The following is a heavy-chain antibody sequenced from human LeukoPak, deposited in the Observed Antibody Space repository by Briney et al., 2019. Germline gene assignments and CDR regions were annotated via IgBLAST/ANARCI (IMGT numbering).Heavy chain of an antibody. V-gene: IGHV4-39*07. J-gene: IGHJ4*02. Sequence: PSETLSLTCTVSGDSINRSSYYWGWIRQPPGKGLEWIGNIHYTGTTYYAPSLRSRLTISVDTSKNQFSLKLSSVTAADTAVYYCARSDPGGYDPSYFDYWGQGTLATVSS. CDR2: IHYTGTT. D-gene: IGHD5-12*01. CDR3: ARSDPGGYDPSYFDY. CDR1: GDSINRSSYY.